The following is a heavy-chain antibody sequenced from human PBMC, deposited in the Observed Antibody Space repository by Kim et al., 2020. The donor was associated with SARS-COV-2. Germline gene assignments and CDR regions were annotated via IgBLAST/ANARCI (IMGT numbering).Heavy chain of an antibody. CDR1: GGSFTDYF. Sequence: SETLSLTCAVYGGSFTDYFWTWIRQTPGKGLEWIGEVDHSGATKTNPSLKSRVNISVDTSKNQFSLKMTSVTATDTGVYYCARKVLALQLDSWGPGTRVT. D-gene: IGHD1-1*01. V-gene: IGHV4-34*01. CDR3: ARKVLALQLDS. J-gene: IGHJ4*02. CDR2: VDHSGAT.